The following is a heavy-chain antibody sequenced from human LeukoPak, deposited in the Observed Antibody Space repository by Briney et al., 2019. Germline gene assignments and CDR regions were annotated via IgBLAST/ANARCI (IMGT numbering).Heavy chain of an antibody. D-gene: IGHD2-2*01. Sequence: GGSLKLSCAASGFTFSGSAMHWVRQASGKGLEWVGRIRSKANSYATAYAASVKGRFTISRDDSKNTAYLQMNSLKTEDTAVYYCTTLSLGYCSSTSCSLPYYYYYMDVWGKGTTVTVSS. CDR3: TTLSLGYCSSTSCSLPYYYYYMDV. V-gene: IGHV3-73*01. CDR1: GFTFSGSA. J-gene: IGHJ6*03. CDR2: IRSKANSYAT.